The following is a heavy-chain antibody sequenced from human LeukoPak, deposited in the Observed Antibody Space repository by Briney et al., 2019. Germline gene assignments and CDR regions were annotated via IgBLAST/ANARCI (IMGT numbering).Heavy chain of an antibody. D-gene: IGHD4-17*01. CDR2: ISGSGGST. Sequence: PGGSLRLSCAASGFTFGSYAMSWVRQAPGKGLEWVSAISGSGGSTYYADSVKGRFTTSRDNSKNTLYLQMNSLRAEDTAVYYCTKSPLYGDYAYYFDYWGQGTLVTVSS. CDR1: GFTFGSYA. V-gene: IGHV3-23*01. J-gene: IGHJ4*02. CDR3: TKSPLYGDYAYYFDY.